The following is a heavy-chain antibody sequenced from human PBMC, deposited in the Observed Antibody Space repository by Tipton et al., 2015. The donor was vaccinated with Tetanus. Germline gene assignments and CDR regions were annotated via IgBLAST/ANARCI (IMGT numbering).Heavy chain of an antibody. D-gene: IGHD6-13*01. CDR2: IYYSGGT. CDR3: ARAGGGSWGNFDY. J-gene: IGHJ4*02. V-gene: IGHV4-31*03. CDR1: GASISSGGYY. Sequence: TLSLTCTVSGASISSGGYYWSWIRQHPGKGLEWVGYIYYSGGTYYNPSLKSRVTISVDTSKNQFSLKLSSVTAADTAVYYCARAGGGSWGNFDYWGQGTLVTVSS.